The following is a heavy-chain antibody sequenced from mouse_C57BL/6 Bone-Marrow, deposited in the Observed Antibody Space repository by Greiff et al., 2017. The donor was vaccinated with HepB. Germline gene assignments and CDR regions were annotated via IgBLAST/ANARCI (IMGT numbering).Heavy chain of an antibody. Sequence: VQLVESGEGLVKPGGSLKLSCAASGFTFSSYAMSWVRQTPEKRLEWVAYISSGGDYIYYADTVKGRFTISRDNARNTLYLQMSSLKSEDTAMYYCTRERLSTFYAMDYWGQGTSVTVSS. CDR1: GFTFSSYA. D-gene: IGHD2-1*01. V-gene: IGHV5-9-1*02. J-gene: IGHJ4*01. CDR2: ISSGGDYI. CDR3: TRERLSTFYAMDY.